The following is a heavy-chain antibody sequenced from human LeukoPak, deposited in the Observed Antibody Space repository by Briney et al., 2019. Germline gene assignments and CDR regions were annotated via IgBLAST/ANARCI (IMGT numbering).Heavy chain of an antibody. D-gene: IGHD3-10*01. J-gene: IGHJ4*02. CDR1: GGSISSSSYY. CDR3: AREKYYYGSGSYPFDY. CDR2: IYYSGST. V-gene: IGHV4-39*07. Sequence: SETLSLTCIVSGGSISSSSYYWAWIRQPPGKGLEWIGSIYYSGSTYYNPSLKSRVAISVDTSKNQFSLKLTSVTAADTAVYYCAREKYYYGSGSYPFDYWGQGTLVTVSS.